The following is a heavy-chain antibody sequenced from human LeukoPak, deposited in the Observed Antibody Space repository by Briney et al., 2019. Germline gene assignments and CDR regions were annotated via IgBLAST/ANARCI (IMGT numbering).Heavy chain of an antibody. D-gene: IGHD2-8*01. CDR3: ARGGYCTNGVCSAAGSGFDY. CDR2: ISYDGSNK. CDR1: GFTLSSYA. V-gene: IGHV3-30*04. J-gene: IGHJ4*02. Sequence: GGSLRLSCAASGFTLSSYAMSWVRQAPGKGLEWVAVISYDGSNKYYADSVKGRFTISRDNSKNTLYLQMNSLRAEDTAVYYCARGGYCTNGVCSAAGSGFDYWGQGTLVTVSS.